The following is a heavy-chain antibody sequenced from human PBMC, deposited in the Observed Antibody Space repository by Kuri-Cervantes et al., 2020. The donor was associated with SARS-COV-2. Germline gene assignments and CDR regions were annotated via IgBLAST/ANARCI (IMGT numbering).Heavy chain of an antibody. D-gene: IGHD2-2*01. CDR2: ISGSGGST. J-gene: IGHJ6*03. Sequence: GGSLRLSCAASGFTFSSYAMSWVRQAPGKGLEWVSAISGSGGSTYYADSVKGRFTISRDNSKNTLYLQMNSLRAEDTAVYYCEGVVPDANYMDVWGKGTTVTVSS. CDR1: GFTFSSYA. V-gene: IGHV3-23*01. CDR3: EGVVPDANYMDV.